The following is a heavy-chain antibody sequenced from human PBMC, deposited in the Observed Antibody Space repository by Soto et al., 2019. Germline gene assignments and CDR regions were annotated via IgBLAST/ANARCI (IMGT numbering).Heavy chain of an antibody. J-gene: IGHJ4*02. V-gene: IGHV3-23*01. CDR3: AKDGELYSYGSHFDY. D-gene: IGHD5-18*01. CDR1: GFTFSSYA. Sequence: GGSLRLSCAASGFTFSSYAMSWVRQAPGKGLEWVSAISGSGGSTYYADSVKGRFTISRDNSKNTLYLQMNSLRAEDTAVYYCAKDGELYSYGSHFDYWGQGTLVTVSS. CDR2: ISGSGGST.